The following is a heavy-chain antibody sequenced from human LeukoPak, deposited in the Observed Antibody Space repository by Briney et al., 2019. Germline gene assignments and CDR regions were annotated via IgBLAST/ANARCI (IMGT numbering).Heavy chain of an antibody. CDR2: INPNSGGT. J-gene: IGHJ4*02. D-gene: IGHD1-1*01. Sequence: ASVKVSCKASGYTFTGYYMHWVGQAPGQRLEWMGRINPNSGGTNYAQKFQGRVTMTRDTSISTAYMELSRLRSDDTAVYYCARERWATFDYWGQGTLVTVSS. CDR1: GYTFTGYY. V-gene: IGHV1-2*06. CDR3: ARERWATFDY.